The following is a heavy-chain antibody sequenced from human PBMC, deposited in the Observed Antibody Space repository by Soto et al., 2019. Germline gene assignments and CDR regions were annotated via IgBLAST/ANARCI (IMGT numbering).Heavy chain of an antibody. V-gene: IGHV1-8*01. D-gene: IGHD3-3*01. CDR2: MNANNGNT. J-gene: IGHJ4*02. CDR3: ARGVDFWSGHFDY. CDR1: GYTFTSFD. Sequence: GASVKVSCKASGYTFTSFDINWVRQASGQRLEWMGWMNANNGNTIYAQKFQGRVTMTRDTSASTAYMELSSLRSEDTAVYYCARGVDFWSGHFDYWGQGTLVTVSS.